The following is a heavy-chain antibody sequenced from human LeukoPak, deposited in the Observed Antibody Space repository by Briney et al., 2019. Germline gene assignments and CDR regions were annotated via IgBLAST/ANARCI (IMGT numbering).Heavy chain of an antibody. CDR1: GYTFTTYG. D-gene: IGHD3-22*01. J-gene: IGHJ4*02. V-gene: IGHV1-18*01. Sequence: ASVKVSCKASGYTFTTYGSSWVRQAPGQGLEWMGWISPYNGNTNYAQKLQGRLTMTTDTSTSTAYMELRSLRSDDTAVYYCARDGDSLAGAPPNSDYWGQGTLVTVSS. CDR2: ISPYNGNT. CDR3: ARDGDSLAGAPPNSDY.